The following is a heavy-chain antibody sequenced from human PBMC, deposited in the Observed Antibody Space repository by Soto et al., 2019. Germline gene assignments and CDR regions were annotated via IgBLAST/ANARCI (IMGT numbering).Heavy chain of an antibody. CDR1: GFTFSSYG. J-gene: IGHJ6*02. CDR3: ARDLAPGFGEYYYYGMDV. Sequence: QVQLVESGGGVVQPGRSLRLSCAASGFTFSSYGMHWVRQAPGKGLEWVAVIWYDGSNKYYADSVKGRFTISRDNSKNTRYLQMNSLRAEDTAVYYCARDLAPGFGEYYYYGMDVWGQGTTVTVSS. D-gene: IGHD3-10*01. CDR2: IWYDGSNK. V-gene: IGHV3-33*01.